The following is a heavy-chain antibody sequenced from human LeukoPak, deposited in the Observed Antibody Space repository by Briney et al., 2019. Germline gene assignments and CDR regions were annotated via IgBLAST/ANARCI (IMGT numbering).Heavy chain of an antibody. D-gene: IGHD3-10*01. CDR2: ISWDSSKI. J-gene: IGHJ4*02. CDR1: GFTFEDYG. Sequence: PGRSLRLSCAASGFTFEDYGMHWVRQTPGKGLEWVSGISWDSSKIDYADSVKGRFTISRDNAKNSLYLQMNSLRVEDTALYYCAKDLLWADYFGSGSYLDYWGQGILVIVSS. V-gene: IGHV3-9*01. CDR3: AKDLLWADYFGSGSYLDY.